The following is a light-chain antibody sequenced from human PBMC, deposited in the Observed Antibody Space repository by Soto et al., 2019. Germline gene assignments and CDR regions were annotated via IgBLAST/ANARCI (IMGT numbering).Light chain of an antibody. CDR2: AAS. Sequence: IVMTQSPVTLSVSPGEIATLSCRASQSVSSNLAWYQQRPGQAPRLLMYAASTPATGIPARFSGSGSGTEFSLTISSLQSEDFVVYFCQQYDNWPLTFGGGTKVEMK. V-gene: IGKV3-15*01. CDR1: QSVSSN. CDR3: QQYDNWPLT. J-gene: IGKJ4*01.